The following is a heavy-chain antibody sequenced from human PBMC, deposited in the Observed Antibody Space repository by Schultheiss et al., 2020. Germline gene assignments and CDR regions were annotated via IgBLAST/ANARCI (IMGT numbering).Heavy chain of an antibody. CDR2: VYPGDSDT. J-gene: IGHJ3*01. CDR1: GYTFTSYW. CDR3: ARPTYYDSSTYYSY. Sequence: GSLRLSCKGSGYTFTSYWIAWVRQMPGKGLEWMGIVYPGDSDTRYSPSFQGQVTISADRSINTAYLQWSSLKASDTAMYYCARPTYYDSSTYYSYWGQGTMVTVSS. D-gene: IGHD3-22*01. V-gene: IGHV5-51*01.